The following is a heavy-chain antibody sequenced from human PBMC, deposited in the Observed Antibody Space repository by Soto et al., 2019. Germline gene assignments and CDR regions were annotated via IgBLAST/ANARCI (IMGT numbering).Heavy chain of an antibody. CDR2: IYHSGST. CDR1: GGSISSSNW. D-gene: IGHD3-10*01. Sequence: PSETLSLTCAVSGGSISSSNWWSWVRQPPGKGLEWIGEIYHSGSTNYNPSLKSRVTISVDKSKNQFSLKLSSVTAADTAVYYCARYYYRSGRYFTSFDYWGQGTLVTVSS. J-gene: IGHJ4*02. V-gene: IGHV4-4*02. CDR3: ARYYYRSGRYFTSFDY.